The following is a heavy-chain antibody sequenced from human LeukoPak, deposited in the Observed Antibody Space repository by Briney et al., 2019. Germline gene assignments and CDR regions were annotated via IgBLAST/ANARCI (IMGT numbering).Heavy chain of an antibody. J-gene: IGHJ4*02. V-gene: IGHV3-9*01. CDR1: GFTFDDYA. D-gene: IGHD2/OR15-2a*01. Sequence: GGSLRLSCAASGFTFDDYAMHWVRQAPGKGLEWFSGISWNSGSIGYADSVKGRFTISRDNAKNSLYLQMSSLRAEDTALYYCAKDSIVRGGYFDYWGQGTLVTVSS. CDR3: AKDSIVRGGYFDY. CDR2: ISWNSGSI.